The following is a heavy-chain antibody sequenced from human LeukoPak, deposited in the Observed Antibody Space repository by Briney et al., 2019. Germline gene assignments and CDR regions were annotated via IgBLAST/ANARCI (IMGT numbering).Heavy chain of an antibody. D-gene: IGHD2-2*01. CDR3: AIFFLTNDAFDI. CDR1: GGTFSSYA. V-gene: IGHV1-69*04. CDR2: IIPILGIA. Sequence: SVKVSCQSSGGTFSSYAISWVRQAPGQGLEWMGRIIPILGIANYAQKFQGRVTITADKSTSTAYMELSSLRSEDTAVYYCAIFFLTNDAFDIWGQGTMVTVSS. J-gene: IGHJ3*02.